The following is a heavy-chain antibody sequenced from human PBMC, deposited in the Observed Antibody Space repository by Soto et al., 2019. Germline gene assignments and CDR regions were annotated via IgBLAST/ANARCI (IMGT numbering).Heavy chain of an antibody. CDR2: ISPSSDTK. CDR1: GFTFNSVI. J-gene: IGHJ5*02. V-gene: IGHV3-48*01. CDR3: AREIRDAHIHFDH. Sequence: DVPLVESGGGLVQPGGSLRLSCAGSGFTFNSVIINWVRQAPGKGLECVSYISPSSDTKYYADSVKGRFTISSDNAKKTVYLQVNSLRSDNTAVYFCAREIRDAHIHFDHWGQGARVTVSS. D-gene: IGHD2-21*02.